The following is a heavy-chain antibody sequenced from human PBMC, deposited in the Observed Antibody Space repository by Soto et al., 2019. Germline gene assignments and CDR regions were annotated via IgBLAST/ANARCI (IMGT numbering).Heavy chain of an antibody. V-gene: IGHV3-23*01. CDR1: GFTFNSYA. CDR2: ISGSGGST. D-gene: IGHD5-18*01. Sequence: PGGSLRLSCAASGFTFNSYAMSWARQETGKGLEWVSAISGSGGSTYYADSVKGRFTISRDNSKNTLYLQMNSLRAEDTAVYYCAKVWAVDTAMDSHFDYWGQGTLVTVSS. J-gene: IGHJ4*02. CDR3: AKVWAVDTAMDSHFDY.